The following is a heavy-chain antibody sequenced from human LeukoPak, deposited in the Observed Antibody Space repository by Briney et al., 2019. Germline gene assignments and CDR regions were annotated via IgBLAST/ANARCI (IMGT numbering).Heavy chain of an antibody. CDR3: ANTSVDATLEPLGWFDP. Sequence: GGSLRLSCAASRFTFSNYAMHWVRQAPGKGLDWVAVISYDGSNKYYADSVKGRFTISRDNSKNTLYLEMNSLRAEDTAVYYCANTSVDATLEPLGWFDPWGQGTLVTVSS. J-gene: IGHJ5*02. CDR1: RFTFSNYA. D-gene: IGHD1-14*01. CDR2: ISYDGSNK. V-gene: IGHV3-30-3*01.